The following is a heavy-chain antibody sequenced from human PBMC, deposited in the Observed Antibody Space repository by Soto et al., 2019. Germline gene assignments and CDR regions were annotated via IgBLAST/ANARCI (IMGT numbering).Heavy chain of an antibody. Sequence: VAVKLSCKASGYTFTIHPVDWWRQAPAQSLEWMGWITGGTGQTKPSQRFQSRVHNNPDTSKTQFPLQLNSVPPEDTAVSYCARGTQGGYYYCMHVWGQGTTVSVSS. CDR1: GYTFTIHP. V-gene: IGHV1-3*01. J-gene: IGHJ6*02. CDR2: ITGGTGQT. CDR3: ARGTQGGYYYCMHV. D-gene: IGHD1-1*01.